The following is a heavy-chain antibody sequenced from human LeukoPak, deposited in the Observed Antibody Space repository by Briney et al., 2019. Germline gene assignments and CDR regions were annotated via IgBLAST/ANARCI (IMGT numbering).Heavy chain of an antibody. J-gene: IGHJ4*02. CDR3: AIVLRFFPAVDY. Sequence: ASVKVSCKVSGYTLTELSMHWVRQAPGKGLEWMGGFDPEDGETIYAQKFQCRVTMTEDTSTDTAYMELSSLRSEDTAVYYCAIVLRFFPAVDYWGQGTLVTVSS. D-gene: IGHD3-3*01. V-gene: IGHV1-24*01. CDR1: GYTLTELS. CDR2: FDPEDGET.